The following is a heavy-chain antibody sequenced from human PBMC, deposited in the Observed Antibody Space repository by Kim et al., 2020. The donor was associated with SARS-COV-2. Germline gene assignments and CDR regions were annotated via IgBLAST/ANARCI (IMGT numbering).Heavy chain of an antibody. CDR3: ARDTKPDRGSLLAY. D-gene: IGHD1-26*01. CDR2: ISYDGSNK. Sequence: GGSLRLSCAASGFTFSSYAMHWVRQAPGKGLEWVAVISYDGSNKYYADSVKGRFTISRDNSKNTLYLQMNSLRAEDTAVYYCARDTKPDRGSLLAYWGQG. CDR1: GFTFSSYA. V-gene: IGHV3-30*04. J-gene: IGHJ4*02.